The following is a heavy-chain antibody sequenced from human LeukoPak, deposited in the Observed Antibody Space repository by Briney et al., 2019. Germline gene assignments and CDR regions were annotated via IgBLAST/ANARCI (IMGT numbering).Heavy chain of an antibody. Sequence: SVKVSCKASGGTFSSYAISWVRQAPGQGLEWMGGIIPIFGTANYAQKFQGRVTITADESTSTAYMELSSLRSEDTAVYYCARGKGEGSSWYGGYYYYMDVWGKGTTATVSS. CDR3: ARGKGEGSSWYGGYYYYMDV. J-gene: IGHJ6*03. CDR1: GGTFSSYA. V-gene: IGHV1-69*01. CDR2: IIPIFGTA. D-gene: IGHD6-13*01.